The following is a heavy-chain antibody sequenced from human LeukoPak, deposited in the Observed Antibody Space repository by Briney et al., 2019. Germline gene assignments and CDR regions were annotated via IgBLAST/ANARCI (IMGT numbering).Heavy chain of an antibody. CDR1: GYTFTGYY. Sequence: ASVKVSCKASGYTFTGYYMHWVRQAPGPSLEWMGWINPNSGGTNYAQKFQGRVTMTRDTSINTAYMELSRLRSDDTAVYYCATWNSFSFWSGYPPLDVWAKGTTVTVSS. CDR3: ATWNSFSFWSGYPPLDV. V-gene: IGHV1-2*02. CDR2: INPNSGGT. J-gene: IGHJ6*04. D-gene: IGHD3-3*01.